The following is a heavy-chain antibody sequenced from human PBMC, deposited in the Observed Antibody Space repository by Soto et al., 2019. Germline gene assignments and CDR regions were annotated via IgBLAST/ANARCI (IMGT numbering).Heavy chain of an antibody. J-gene: IGHJ5*02. CDR3: ASLYDSRTS. V-gene: IGHV4-39*01. CDR1: GGSISSSLYY. Sequence: QLQLQESGPRLVKPSATLSLTGTVSGGSISSSLYYWAWIRQPPGEGLEWVGSIFHTGSTYYNPSLKSRSTMSVDTSKNPFSLNLTSVTAKDTAIYYCASLYDSRTSWGQGTQVIVSS. D-gene: IGHD5-12*01. CDR2: IFHTGST.